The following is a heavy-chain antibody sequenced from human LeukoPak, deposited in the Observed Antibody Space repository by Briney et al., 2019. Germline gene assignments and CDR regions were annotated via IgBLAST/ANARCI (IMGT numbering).Heavy chain of an antibody. CDR3: ARDAGYSSSPDV. CDR2: ISSSGSTI. V-gene: IGHV3-48*03. CDR1: GLTFSSYE. J-gene: IGHJ6*04. D-gene: IGHD6-6*01. Sequence: GGPLRLSCAASGLTFSSYEMNWVRRAPGKGLGWVSYISSSGSTIYYADSVKGRFTSSRDNAKNSLYLQMNSLRAEDTAVYYCARDAGYSSSPDVWGKGTTVTVSS.